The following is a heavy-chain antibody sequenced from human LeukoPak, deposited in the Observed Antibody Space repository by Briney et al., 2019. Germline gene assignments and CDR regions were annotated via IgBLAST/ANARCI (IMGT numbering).Heavy chain of an antibody. CDR1: GGSINSGSYF. D-gene: IGHD1-26*01. Sequence: PSQTLSHTCTVSGGSINSGSYFWSWIRQPAGKGLEWIGRIYTSGITSYNSSLMSRATISIDTSKNQFSLKLSSVTAADTAVYYCARSNSGSYRVLDYWGQGALVTVSS. J-gene: IGHJ4*02. CDR2: IYTSGIT. CDR3: ARSNSGSYRVLDY. V-gene: IGHV4-61*02.